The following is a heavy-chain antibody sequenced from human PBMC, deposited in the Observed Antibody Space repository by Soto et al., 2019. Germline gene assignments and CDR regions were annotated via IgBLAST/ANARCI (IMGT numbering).Heavy chain of an antibody. CDR2: INPSGGST. CDR3: ARGGYVIAARTPYYFDY. Sequence: ASVKGAWKASGYTFTSYYMHWVRQAKGQGLEWMGIINPSGGSTSYAQKFQGRVTMTRDTSTSPVYMELSSLRSEDTAVYYCARGGYVIAARTPYYFDYWGQGTLVTVSS. D-gene: IGHD6-6*01. V-gene: IGHV1-46*01. CDR1: GYTFTSYY. J-gene: IGHJ4*02.